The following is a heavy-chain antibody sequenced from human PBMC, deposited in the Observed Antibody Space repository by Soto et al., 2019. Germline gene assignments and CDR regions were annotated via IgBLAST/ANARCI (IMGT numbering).Heavy chain of an antibody. CDR1: GFTFSRFW. D-gene: IGHD2-15*01. CDR2: ITSDGSST. CDR3: ARAGGSCSGGSCTHYYFYGMDV. J-gene: IGHJ6*02. Sequence: EVQLVESGGGLVQPGGSLRVSCAASGFTFSRFWMHWVRQAPGMGLVWVSRITSDGSSTNYADSVKGRFTISRDNAKNTLYLQMNSLRAEDTAVYYCARAGGSCSGGSCTHYYFYGMDVWGQGTTVTVSS. V-gene: IGHV3-74*01.